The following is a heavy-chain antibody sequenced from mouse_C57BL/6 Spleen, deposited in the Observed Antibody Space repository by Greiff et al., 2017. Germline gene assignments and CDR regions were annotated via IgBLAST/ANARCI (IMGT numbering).Heavy chain of an antibody. D-gene: IGHD1-1*01. CDR3: TRDPSNYGSKGYFDV. CDR2: ISSGGDYI. J-gene: IGHJ1*03. Sequence: EVKLMESGEGLVKPGGSLKLSCAASGFTFSSYAMSWVRQTPEKRLEWVAYISSGGDYIYYADTVKGRFTISRDNARNTLYLQMSSMKSEDTAMYYCTRDPSNYGSKGYFDVWGTGTTVTVSS. V-gene: IGHV5-9-1*02. CDR1: GFTFSSYA.